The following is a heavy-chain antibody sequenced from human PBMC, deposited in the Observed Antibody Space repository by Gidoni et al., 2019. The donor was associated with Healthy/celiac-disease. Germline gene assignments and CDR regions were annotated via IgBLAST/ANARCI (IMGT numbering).Heavy chain of an antibody. CDR1: GFTFSSYG. Sequence: QVQLVESGGGVVRPGRSLRLSCAASGFTFSSYGMHWVRQAPGKGLEGVAVISYDGSNKYYADSVKGRFTISRDNSKNTLYLQMNSLRAEDTAVYYCAKDLGPYSGSYYYGMDVWGQGTTVTVSS. V-gene: IGHV3-30*18. D-gene: IGHD1-26*01. CDR2: ISYDGSNK. CDR3: AKDLGPYSGSYYYGMDV. J-gene: IGHJ6*02.